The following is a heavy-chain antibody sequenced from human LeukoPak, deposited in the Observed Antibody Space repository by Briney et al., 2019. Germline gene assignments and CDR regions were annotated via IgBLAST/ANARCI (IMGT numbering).Heavy chain of an antibody. CDR3: AKDGGDYGDYYDY. Sequence: GGSLRLSCAASGCTFSSYGMHWVRQAPGKGLEWVAFIRYDGSNKYYADSVKGRFTISRDNSKNTLYLEMNSLRAEDTAVYYCAKDGGDYGDYYDYWGQGTLVTVSS. CDR2: IRYDGSNK. J-gene: IGHJ4*02. CDR1: GCTFSSYG. V-gene: IGHV3-30*02. D-gene: IGHD4-17*01.